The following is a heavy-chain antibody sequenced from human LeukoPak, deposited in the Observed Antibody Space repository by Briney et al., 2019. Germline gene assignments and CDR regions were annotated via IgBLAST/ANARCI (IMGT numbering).Heavy chain of an antibody. D-gene: IGHD3-10*01. CDR1: GFTFSSYS. V-gene: IGHV3-48*01. Sequence: PGGSLRLSCAASGFTFSSYSMNWVRQAPGKGLEWVSYISSSSSTIYYADSVKGRFTIPRDNAENSLYLQMNSLRAEDTAVYYCRGDWFDPWGQGTLVTVSS. CDR2: ISSSSSTI. CDR3: RGDWFDP. J-gene: IGHJ5*02.